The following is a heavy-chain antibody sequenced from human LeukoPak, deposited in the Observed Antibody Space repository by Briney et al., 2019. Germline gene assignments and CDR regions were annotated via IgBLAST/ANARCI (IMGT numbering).Heavy chain of an antibody. V-gene: IGHV3-15*01. CDR2: VKSKTDGGTI. Sequence: GGSLRLSCAASGFTFNIAWMSWVRDAPGKGLEWVGRVKSKTDGGTIDYGAPVKGRFTISRDDSKNTMSQQMNSLKTEDTGVYYCIADLFNHYYGMYIWGQRTTVTVSS. CDR3: IADLFNHYYGMYI. CDR1: GFTFNIAW. J-gene: IGHJ6*02.